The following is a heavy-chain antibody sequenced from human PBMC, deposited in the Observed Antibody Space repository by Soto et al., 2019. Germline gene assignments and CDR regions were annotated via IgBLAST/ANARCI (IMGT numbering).Heavy chain of an antibody. D-gene: IGHD3-3*01. J-gene: IGHJ4*02. CDR3: AREGSPDYDFWSGYYTGMGY. V-gene: IGHV3-21*01. Sequence: GGSLRLSCAASGFTFSSYSMNWVRQAPGKGLEWVSSISSSSYIYYADSVKGRFTISRDNAKNSLYLQMNSLRAEDTAVYYCAREGSPDYDFWSGYYTGMGYWGQGTLVTVSS. CDR1: GFTFSSYS. CDR2: ISSSSYI.